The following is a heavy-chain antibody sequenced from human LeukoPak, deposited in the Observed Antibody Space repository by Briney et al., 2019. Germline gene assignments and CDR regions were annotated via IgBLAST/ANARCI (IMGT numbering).Heavy chain of an antibody. J-gene: IGHJ3*02. V-gene: IGHV3-23*01. D-gene: IGHD3-22*01. CDR1: GFTFSSHA. Sequence: GGSLRLSCAASGFTFSSHAMGWVRQAPGKGLEWVSSITGSGASTYYGDSVKGRFTISRDNSKNTLYLQMNRLRAEDTAVYYCAVITMIVALDDAFDIWGQGTMVTVSS. CDR3: AVITMIVALDDAFDI. CDR2: ITGSGAST.